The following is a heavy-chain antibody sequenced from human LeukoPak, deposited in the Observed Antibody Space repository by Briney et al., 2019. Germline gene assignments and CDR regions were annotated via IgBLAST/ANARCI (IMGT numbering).Heavy chain of an antibody. CDR2: IYYSGST. V-gene: IGHV4-31*03. J-gene: IGHJ4*02. CDR1: GGSISSGAYY. CDR3: ARQNGVYSSSWYSGPFDY. Sequence: SQTLSLTCTVSGGSISSGAYYWSWIRQHPGKGLEWIGYIYYSGSTYYNPSLKSRVTISVDTSKNQFSLKLSSVTAADTAVYYCARQNGVYSSSWYSGPFDYWGQGTLVTVSS. D-gene: IGHD6-13*01.